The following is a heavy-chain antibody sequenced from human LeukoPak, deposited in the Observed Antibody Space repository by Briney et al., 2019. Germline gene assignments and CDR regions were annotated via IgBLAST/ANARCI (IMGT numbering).Heavy chain of an antibody. J-gene: IGHJ6*03. CDR2: IYVTGT. Sequence: SETLSLTCTVSGGPIGTYYWSWIRQSPGKGLEWIGYIYVTGTRYNPYLQSRVTISVDRSRNQFFLKMSSVTAADTAVYYCARHIGGGIEDMDVWGKGTKVIVSS. CDR1: GGPIGTYY. D-gene: IGHD3-16*02. V-gene: IGHV4-59*08. CDR3: ARHIGGGIEDMDV.